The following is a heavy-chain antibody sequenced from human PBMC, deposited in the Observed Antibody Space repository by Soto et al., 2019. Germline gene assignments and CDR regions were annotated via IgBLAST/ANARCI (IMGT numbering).Heavy chain of an antibody. V-gene: IGHV4-31*03. J-gene: IGHJ5*02. CDR3: ARATVVVATTYSTGFDP. CDR2: IYYSGNT. D-gene: IGHD2-15*01. Sequence: QVQLQESGPGLVKPSQTLSLTCTVSGGSINSGGYYWSWIRQHPGKGLEWIGYIYYSGNTYYNPSLKSRVNVSVDTSDNQFSLKLSSVTAADTAVYYCARATVVVATTYSTGFDPWGQGTLVTVSS. CDR1: GGSINSGGYY.